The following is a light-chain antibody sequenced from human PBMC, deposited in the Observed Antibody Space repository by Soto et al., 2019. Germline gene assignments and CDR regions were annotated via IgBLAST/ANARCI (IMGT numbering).Light chain of an antibody. Sequence: SVVTQPASVSGSPGQSITISCTGTSSDVGGYNYVSWYQQHPGKAPKLMIYDVSNRPSGVSNRFSGSKSGNTASLTISGLQAEDEADYYCSSYTSSSTLDVFGTGTKVTVL. CDR1: SSDVGGYNY. CDR2: DVS. V-gene: IGLV2-14*01. J-gene: IGLJ1*01. CDR3: SSYTSSSTLDV.